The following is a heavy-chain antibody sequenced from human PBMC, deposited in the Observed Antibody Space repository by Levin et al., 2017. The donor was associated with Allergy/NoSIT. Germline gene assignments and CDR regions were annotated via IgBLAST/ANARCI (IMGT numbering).Heavy chain of an antibody. CDR1: GYTFTDYW. V-gene: IGHV5-51*01. J-gene: IGHJ5*02. D-gene: IGHD5-18*01. CDR3: ARRDKAYNGRFHGYDP. CDR2: VAPADSYI. Sequence: GESLKISCQAFGYTFTDYWVAWVRQVPGKGLEWMGTVAPADSYIRYSPSFRGQVTISADNSINTAYLQLSSLKASDPALYFCARRDKAYNGRFHGYDPWGQGTLVTVSS.